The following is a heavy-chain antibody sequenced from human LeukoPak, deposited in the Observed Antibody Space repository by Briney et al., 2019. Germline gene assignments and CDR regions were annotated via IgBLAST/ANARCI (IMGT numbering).Heavy chain of an antibody. CDR2: TYYRSKWYN. D-gene: IGHD3-10*01. V-gene: IGHV6-1*01. CDR1: GDSVSNNSAA. J-gene: IGHJ5*02. Sequence: SQTLSLTCAISGDSVSNNSAAWNWFRQSPSRGLEWLGRTYYRSKWYNDYAVSVKSRITINPDTSKNQFSLQLNSVTPEDTAVYYCARATGLGFGELLFVGNWFDPWGQGTLVTVSS. CDR3: ARATGLGFGELLFVGNWFDP.